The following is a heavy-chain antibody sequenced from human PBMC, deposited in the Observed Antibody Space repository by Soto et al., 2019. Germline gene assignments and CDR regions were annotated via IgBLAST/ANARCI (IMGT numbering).Heavy chain of an antibody. CDR1: GFTFSSYW. Sequence: PGGSLRLSCAASGFTFSSYWMSWVRQAPGKGLEWVANIKQDGSEKYYVDSVKGRFTISRDNAKNSLYLQMNSLRAEDTAVYYCARDLTERITIFGVVTLDAFDIWGQGTMVTVSS. D-gene: IGHD3-3*01. CDR3: ARDLTERITIFGVVTLDAFDI. CDR2: IKQDGSEK. V-gene: IGHV3-7*01. J-gene: IGHJ3*02.